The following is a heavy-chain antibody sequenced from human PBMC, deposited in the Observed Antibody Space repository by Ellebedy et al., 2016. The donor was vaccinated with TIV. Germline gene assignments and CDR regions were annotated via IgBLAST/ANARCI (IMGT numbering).Heavy chain of an antibody. V-gene: IGHV1-2*02. CDR1: GYTFTGYY. CDR3: ASQLRYFDWAFDY. D-gene: IGHD3-9*01. Sequence: ASVKVSCXASGYTFTGYYMHWVRQAPGQGLEWMGWINPNSGGTNYAQKFQGRVTMTRDTSISTAYMELSRLRSDDTAVYYCASQLRYFDWAFDYWGQGTLVTVSS. CDR2: INPNSGGT. J-gene: IGHJ4*02.